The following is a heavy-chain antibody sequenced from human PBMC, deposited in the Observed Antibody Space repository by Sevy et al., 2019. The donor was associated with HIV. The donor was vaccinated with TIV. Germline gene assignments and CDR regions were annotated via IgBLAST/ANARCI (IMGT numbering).Heavy chain of an antibody. D-gene: IGHD3-10*01. V-gene: IGHV1-8*01. J-gene: IGHJ5*02. Sequence: ASVKVSCKASGYTFTSYDINWVRQATGQGLEWMGWMNPNSGNTGYAQTFQGRVTMTRNTSISTAYMELSSLRSEDTAGYYCAREGCGSGSYYNVAGCGVFDPWGQGTLVTVSS. CDR1: GYTFTSYD. CDR3: AREGCGSGSYYNVAGCGVFDP. CDR2: MNPNSGNT.